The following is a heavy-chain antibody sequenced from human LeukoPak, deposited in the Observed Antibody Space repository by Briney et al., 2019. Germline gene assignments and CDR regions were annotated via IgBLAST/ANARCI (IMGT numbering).Heavy chain of an antibody. CDR3: ARLSISGSYFGDY. Sequence: SETLSLTCTISGDSISNSINYWGWIRQPPGKGLEWIGSIYYRGNTYYNPSLKSRVSISVDTSKNQFSLKLTSVTAADTAVYYCARLSISGSYFGDYWGQGALVTVSS. D-gene: IGHD1-26*01. CDR1: GDSISNSINY. J-gene: IGHJ4*02. V-gene: IGHV4-39*01. CDR2: IYYRGNT.